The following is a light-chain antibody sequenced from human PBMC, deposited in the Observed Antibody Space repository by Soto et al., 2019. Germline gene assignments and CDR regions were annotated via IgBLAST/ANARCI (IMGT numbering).Light chain of an antibody. CDR2: GAS. V-gene: IGKV3-15*01. CDR3: QQYNNWRPAFT. CDR1: QSVSSN. J-gene: IGKJ4*01. Sequence: EIVMTQSPATLSVSPGERATLSCRASQSVSSNLAWYQQKPGQAPRLLIYGASTRATGIPARFSCSGSGTEFTLTISSLQSEDFAVYYCQQYNNWRPAFTFGGGTKVEIK.